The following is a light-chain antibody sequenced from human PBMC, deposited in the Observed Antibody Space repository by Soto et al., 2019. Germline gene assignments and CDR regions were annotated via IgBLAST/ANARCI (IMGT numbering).Light chain of an antibody. CDR1: SGSIASKY. J-gene: IGLJ2*01. V-gene: IGLV6-57*01. CDR3: QSFDDSSVV. CDR2: EDD. Sequence: NFMLTQPHSVREYPGKTVSISSTRDSGSIASKYVQWYQQRPGRSPTAVSYEDDQRPSGVPDRFSGSIDYSSNSASLTISGLKTEDESDYYCQSFDDSSVVFGGGTKLTVL.